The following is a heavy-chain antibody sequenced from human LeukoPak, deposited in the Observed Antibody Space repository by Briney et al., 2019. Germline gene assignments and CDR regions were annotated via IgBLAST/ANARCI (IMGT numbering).Heavy chain of an antibody. Sequence: GGSLRLSCAASGFTFSSYWMSWVRQAPGKGLEWVTNIKQDGSEKYYVDSVKGRFTISRDNAKNSLYLRMNSLRAEDTAVYYCARALGRATFFFDYWGQGTLVTVSS. D-gene: IGHD1-26*01. CDR3: ARALGRATFFFDY. V-gene: IGHV3-7*01. CDR1: GFTFSSYW. CDR2: IKQDGSEK. J-gene: IGHJ4*02.